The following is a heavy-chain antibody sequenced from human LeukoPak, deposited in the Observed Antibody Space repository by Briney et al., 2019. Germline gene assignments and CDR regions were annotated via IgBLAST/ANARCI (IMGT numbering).Heavy chain of an antibody. CDR2: ISSRGGTI. CDR3: AKDYDFWSGPDDY. CDR1: GFTFTDYY. D-gene: IGHD3-3*01. J-gene: IGHJ4*02. Sequence: GGSLRLSCAASGFTFTDYYMSWIRQAPGKGLEWVSYISSRGGTIYYADSVKGRFTISRDNSKNTLYLQMNSLRAEDTAVYYCAKDYDFWSGPDDYWGQGTLVTVSS. V-gene: IGHV3-11*04.